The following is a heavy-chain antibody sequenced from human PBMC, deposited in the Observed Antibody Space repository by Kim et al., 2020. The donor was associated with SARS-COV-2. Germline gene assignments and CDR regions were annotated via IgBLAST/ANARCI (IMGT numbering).Heavy chain of an antibody. CDR3: ARDSCLRYFYL. V-gene: IGHV4-59*01. J-gene: IGHJ2*01. Sequence: SETLSLTCTVSGDSISTSYWSWIRQPPGKGLDWIGSIYYSGSTNYNPSLKSRVTISIDTSKNKFSLNLTSVTAADTAVYYCARDSCLRYFYLWGHGTLV. D-gene: IGHD2-15*01. CDR2: IYYSGST. CDR1: GDSISTSY.